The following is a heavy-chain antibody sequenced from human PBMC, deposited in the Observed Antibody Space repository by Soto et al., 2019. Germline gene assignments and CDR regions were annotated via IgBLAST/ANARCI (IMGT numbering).Heavy chain of an antibody. CDR2: IYPGDSET. V-gene: IGHV5-51*01. J-gene: IGHJ4*02. Sequence: EVQLVQSGAVVRKPGESLSISCEFSGYNFDYYWIAWVRQMPGKGLECLGIIYPGDSETRYSPSFQGQVTMSADMSINTAYLQWSSLKASDTALYYCARRPTYSDFDYWGQGTLVTVSS. CDR1: GYNFDYYW. CDR3: ARRPTYSDFDY. D-gene: IGHD4-4*01.